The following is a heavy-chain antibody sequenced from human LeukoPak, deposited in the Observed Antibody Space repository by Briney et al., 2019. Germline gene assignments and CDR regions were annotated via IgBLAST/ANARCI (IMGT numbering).Heavy chain of an antibody. CDR3: ARDDLIAAAGTDYYYGMDV. D-gene: IGHD6-13*01. J-gene: IGHJ6*02. CDR2: ISSSSSYI. Sequence: GGSLRLFCAASGFTFSSYGMNWVRQAPGKGLEWVSSISSSSSYIYYADSVKGRFTISRDNAKNSLYLQMNSLRAEDTAVYYCARDDLIAAAGTDYYYGMDVWGQGTTVTVSS. V-gene: IGHV3-21*01. CDR1: GFTFSSYG.